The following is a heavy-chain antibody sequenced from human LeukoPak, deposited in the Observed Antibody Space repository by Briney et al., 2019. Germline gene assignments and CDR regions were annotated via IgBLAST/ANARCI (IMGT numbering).Heavy chain of an antibody. V-gene: IGHV3-11*04. CDR1: GFTFSDYY. CDR3: ARARRMLYEYTYFDY. J-gene: IGHJ4*02. CDR2: ISSSGSTI. D-gene: IGHD2-8*01. Sequence: GGSLRLSCAASGFTFSDYYMSWIRQAPRKGLEWVSYISSSGSTIYYADSVKGRFTISRDNAKNSLYLQMNSLRAEDTAVYYCARARRMLYEYTYFDYWGQGTLVTVSS.